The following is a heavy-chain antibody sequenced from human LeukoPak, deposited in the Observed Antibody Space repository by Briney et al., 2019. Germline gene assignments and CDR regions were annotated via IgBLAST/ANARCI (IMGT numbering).Heavy chain of an antibody. V-gene: IGHV3-43D*03. CDR2: ISWDGGST. J-gene: IGHJ4*02. CDR1: GFTFDDYA. Sequence: GGSLRPSCAASGFTFDDYAMHWVRQAPGKGLEWVSLISWDGGSTYYADSVKGRFTISRDNSKNSLYLQMNSLRAEDTALYYCAKDISYDYGGNDHYFDYWGQGTLVTVSS. CDR3: AKDISYDYGGNDHYFDY. D-gene: IGHD4-23*01.